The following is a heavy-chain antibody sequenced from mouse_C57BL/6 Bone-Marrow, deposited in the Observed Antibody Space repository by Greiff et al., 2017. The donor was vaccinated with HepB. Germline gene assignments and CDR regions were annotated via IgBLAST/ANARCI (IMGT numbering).Heavy chain of an antibody. CDR2: IYPRSGNT. CDR3: ARENDGDYPYYYAMDY. J-gene: IGHJ4*01. V-gene: IGHV1-81*01. CDR1: GYTFTSYG. Sequence: QVQLKQSGAELARPGASVKLSCKASGYTFTSYGISWVKQRTGQGLEWIGEIYPRSGNTYYNEKFKGKATLTADKSSSTAYMELRSLTSEDSAVYFCARENDGDYPYYYAMDYWGQGTSVTVSA. D-gene: IGHD2-3*01.